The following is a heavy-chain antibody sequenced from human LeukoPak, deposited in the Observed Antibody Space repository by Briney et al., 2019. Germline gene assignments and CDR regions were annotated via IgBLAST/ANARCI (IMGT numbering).Heavy chain of an antibody. CDR3: ARWGSSWEYNWFDP. D-gene: IGHD6-13*01. J-gene: IGHJ5*02. Sequence: SETLSLTCTVSGGSISSHYWSWIRQPPGKGLDWIGYIYYSGSTNYNPSLKSRVTISVDTSKNQFSLKLSSVTAADTAVYYCARWGSSWEYNWFDPWGQGTLVTVSS. V-gene: IGHV4-59*11. CDR2: IYYSGST. CDR1: GGSISSHY.